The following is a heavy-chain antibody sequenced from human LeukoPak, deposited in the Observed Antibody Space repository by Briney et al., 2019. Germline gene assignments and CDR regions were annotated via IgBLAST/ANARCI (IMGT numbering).Heavy chain of an antibody. CDR3: ARHKADLVATYYFDF. CDR2: INPGDSDT. V-gene: IGHV5-51*01. CDR1: GYRFTNHW. J-gene: IGHJ4*02. D-gene: IGHD5-12*01. Sequence: GESLKISCKGSGYRFTNHWIGWVRQMPGRGLEWMGIINPGDSDTRYSPSFQGQVTFSADKSISTAYLQWSSLKASDTAMYYCARHKADLVATYYFDFWGQGTLVTVSS.